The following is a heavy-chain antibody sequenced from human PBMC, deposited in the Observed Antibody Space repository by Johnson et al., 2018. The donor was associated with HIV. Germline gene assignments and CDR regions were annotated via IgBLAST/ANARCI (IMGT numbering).Heavy chain of an antibody. CDR3: ARPAIVVLPAGAFDI. CDR2: ISSDGNNK. V-gene: IGHV3-30*04. Sequence: QVQLVESGGGVVQPGRSLRLSCAASRFTFSSYAMHWFRQAPGKGLEWVAVISSDGNNKFYSDSVKGRLTVSRDNSKNTLYLQMNSLRGDDTAVYYCARPAIVVLPAGAFDIWGPGKMVTVSS. D-gene: IGHD2-2*01. J-gene: IGHJ3*02. CDR1: RFTFSSYA.